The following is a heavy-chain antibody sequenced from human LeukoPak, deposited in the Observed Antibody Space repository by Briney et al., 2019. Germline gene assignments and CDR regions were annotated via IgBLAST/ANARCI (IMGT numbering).Heavy chain of an antibody. J-gene: IGHJ4*02. CDR1: GFTFSSYA. D-gene: IGHD4-11*01. CDR3: AKVRGTTVTTNYFDY. Sequence: GGSLRLSCAASGFTFSSYAVSWVRQAPGKGLEWVSGISGSGGSTYYADSVKGRFTISRDNSKNTLYLQMNSLRAEDTAVYYCAKVRGTTVTTNYFDYWGQGTLVTVSS. V-gene: IGHV3-23*01. CDR2: ISGSGGST.